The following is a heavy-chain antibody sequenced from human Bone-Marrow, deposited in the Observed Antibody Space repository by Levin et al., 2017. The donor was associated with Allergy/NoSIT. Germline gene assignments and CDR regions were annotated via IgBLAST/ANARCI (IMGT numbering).Heavy chain of an antibody. CDR2: ISSSSSTI. J-gene: IGHJ3*02. Sequence: GESLKISCAASGFTFSSYSMNWVRQAPGKGLEWVSYISSSSSTIYYADSVKGRFTISRDNAKNSLYLQMNSLRDEDTAVYYCARDQGVYMIVVVSGAFDIWGQGTMVTVSS. CDR1: GFTFSSYS. CDR3: ARDQGVYMIVVVSGAFDI. V-gene: IGHV3-48*02. D-gene: IGHD3-22*01.